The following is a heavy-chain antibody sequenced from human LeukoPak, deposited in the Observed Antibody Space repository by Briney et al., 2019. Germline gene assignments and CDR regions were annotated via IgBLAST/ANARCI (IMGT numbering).Heavy chain of an antibody. CDR3: ARARTDSSGYYRWGNYFDY. V-gene: IGHV3-20*04. D-gene: IGHD3-22*01. J-gene: IGHJ4*02. CDR2: INWNGGST. CDR1: GFTFDDFG. Sequence: GGSLRLSCAVSGFTFDDFGMSWVRQGPGKGLEWVSGINWNGGSTGYADSVKGRFTISRDNAKNSLYLQMNSLRAEDTAVYYRARARTDSSGYYRWGNYFDYWGQGTLVTVSS.